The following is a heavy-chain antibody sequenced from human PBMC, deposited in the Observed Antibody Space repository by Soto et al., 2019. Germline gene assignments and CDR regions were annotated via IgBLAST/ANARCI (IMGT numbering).Heavy chain of an antibody. CDR3: ARSSGGVYGIIIGGTNWFGP. CDR1: ADTFTSYY. V-gene: IGHV1-46*01. J-gene: IGHJ5*02. Sequence: VQLVQSGAEVRKPGASVKVSCKAPADTFTSYYINWVRQATGQGLEWMGIINPTGGSTRYAQKFQVRVTLTRDAPASTVYMETRNLRSDDTALEVCARSSGGVYGIIIGGTNWFGPCGKGPLVTVAS. D-gene: IGHD3-10*01. CDR2: INPTGGST.